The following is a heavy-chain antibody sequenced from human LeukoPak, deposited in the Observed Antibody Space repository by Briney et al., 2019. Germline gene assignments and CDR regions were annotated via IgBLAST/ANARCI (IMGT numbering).Heavy chain of an antibody. J-gene: IGHJ3*01. D-gene: IGHD2-2*01. Sequence: SETLSLTCTVSGGSISSYYWSWIRQPPGKGLEYIGYIYDSEGTYYNPSLKSRVTVSVDRSKNQFSLKVYSVSAADTAVYYCASGIAYYQPSKNAFDFWGQGTMVIVSS. CDR3: ASGIAYYQPSKNAFDF. CDR1: GGSISSYY. V-gene: IGHV4-59*12. CDR2: IYDSEGT.